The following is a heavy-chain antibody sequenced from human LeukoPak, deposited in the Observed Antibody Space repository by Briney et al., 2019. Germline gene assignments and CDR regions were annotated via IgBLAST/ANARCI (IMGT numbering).Heavy chain of an antibody. V-gene: IGHV3-30*02. CDR3: AKGPPMIVVVIPYMDV. Sequence: PGGSLRLSCAASGFTFSSYGMHWVRQAPGKGLEWVAFIRYDGSNKYYADSVEGRFTISRDNSKNTLYLQMNSLRAEDTAVYYCAKGPPMIVVVIPYMDVWGKGTTVTISS. D-gene: IGHD3-22*01. CDR2: IRYDGSNK. CDR1: GFTFSSYG. J-gene: IGHJ6*03.